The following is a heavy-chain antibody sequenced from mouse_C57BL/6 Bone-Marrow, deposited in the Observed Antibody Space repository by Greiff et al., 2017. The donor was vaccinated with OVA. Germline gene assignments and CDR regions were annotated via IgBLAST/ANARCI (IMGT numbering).Heavy chain of an antibody. V-gene: IGHV1-18*01. J-gene: IGHJ3*01. Sequence: VQLQQSGPELVKPGASVKIPCKASGYTFTDYNMDWVKQSHGKSLEWIGDINPNNGGTIYNQKFKGKATLTVDKSSSTAYMELRSLTSEDTAVYYCARWDTTVRGSCAYWGQGTLVTVSA. D-gene: IGHD1-1*01. CDR1: GYTFTDYN. CDR2: INPNNGGT. CDR3: ARWDTTVRGSCAY.